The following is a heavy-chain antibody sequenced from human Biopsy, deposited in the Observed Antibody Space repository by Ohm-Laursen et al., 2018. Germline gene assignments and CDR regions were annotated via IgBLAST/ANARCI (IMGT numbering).Heavy chain of an antibody. D-gene: IGHD3-3*01. Sequence: SQTLSLTCTVSGGSVSGYYWSWIRQTPGKGLEWIGYVYNSGYTNYNPSLKSRVTISVDTSKNHFSLNLRSVTAADTAVYSCARLGNFWNAEDGLDLWGLGTMVTVSS. J-gene: IGHJ3*01. CDR3: ARLGNFWNAEDGLDL. V-gene: IGHV4-4*08. CDR1: GGSVSGYY. CDR2: VYNSGYT.